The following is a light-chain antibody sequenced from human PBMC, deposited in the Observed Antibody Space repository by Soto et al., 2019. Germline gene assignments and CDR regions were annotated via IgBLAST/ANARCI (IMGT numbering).Light chain of an antibody. V-gene: IGKV1-39*01. Sequence: DIQITQSPSSLSASVGDRVTSTCRASQTISTYLNWYQQKPGKATRLLIYDASSLLSGVPSRLSGSGSGTDFTLTIARLQPEDFSTYYCQQSDSTPYTFGQGTKVEI. J-gene: IGKJ2*01. CDR1: QTISTY. CDR2: DAS. CDR3: QQSDSTPYT.